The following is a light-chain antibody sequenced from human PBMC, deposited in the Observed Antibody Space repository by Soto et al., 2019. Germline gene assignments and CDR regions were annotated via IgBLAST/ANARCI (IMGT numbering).Light chain of an antibody. V-gene: IGKV1-39*01. J-gene: IGKJ5*01. Sequence: DIQMTQSPASLSVSARERVTITCRASQTIGASLNWYQQKAGKAPKLLTFAASTFQSGVPSRFSGSGSGTDFALTISSLLPEVFATYYCHQCYWISFSFCHGTQLDIK. CDR3: HQCYWISFS. CDR2: AAS. CDR1: QTIGAS.